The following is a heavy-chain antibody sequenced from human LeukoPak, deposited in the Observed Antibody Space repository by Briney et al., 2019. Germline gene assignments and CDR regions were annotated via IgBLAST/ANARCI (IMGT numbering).Heavy chain of an antibody. CDR2: ISSSGGST. CDR1: GFTLSNYA. Sequence: GGSLRLSCAASGFTLSNYAMNWVRQAPGKGLEWVSGISSSGGSTYYADSVKGRFTISRDNSKNTLYLQMNSLRAEDTAVYYCAKDRPLSDYWGQGTLVTVSS. V-gene: IGHV3-23*01. J-gene: IGHJ4*02. CDR3: AKDRPLSDY.